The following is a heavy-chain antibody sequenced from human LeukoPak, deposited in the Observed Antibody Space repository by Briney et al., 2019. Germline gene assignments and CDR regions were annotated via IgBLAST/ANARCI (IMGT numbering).Heavy chain of an antibody. CDR2: ISYDGSNK. CDR1: GLTFSSYA. CDR3: AAGTFPFYFDY. Sequence: GRSLRLSCAASGLTFSSYAMHWVRQAPGKGLEWVAVISYDGSNKYYADSVKGRFTISRDNSKNTLYLQMNCLRAEDTAVYYCAAGTFPFYFDYWGQGTLVTVSS. D-gene: IGHD6-13*01. V-gene: IGHV3-30*04. J-gene: IGHJ4*02.